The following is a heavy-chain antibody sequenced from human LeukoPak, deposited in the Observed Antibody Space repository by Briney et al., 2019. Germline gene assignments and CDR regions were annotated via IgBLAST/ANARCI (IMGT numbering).Heavy chain of an antibody. Sequence: PGGSLRLSCAASGFTVSTNYMCWVRQAPGKGLEWVSVIYRGGSTYYADSVKDRFSISRDNSKNTLYLQMNSLRAEDTAVYYCAKEISAGGAFDIWGQGTMVTVSS. CDR3: AKEISAGGAFDI. D-gene: IGHD1-14*01. V-gene: IGHV3-66*01. CDR2: IYRGGST. CDR1: GFTVSTNY. J-gene: IGHJ3*02.